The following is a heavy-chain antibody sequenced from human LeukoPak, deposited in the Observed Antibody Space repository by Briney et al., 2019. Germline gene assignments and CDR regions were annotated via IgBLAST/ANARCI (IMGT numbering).Heavy chain of an antibody. CDR1: GFTFSDYY. CDR2: ISSSGSTI. V-gene: IGHV3-11*04. CDR3: ARDNTMVRGVPGY. D-gene: IGHD3-10*01. J-gene: IGHJ4*02. Sequence: GGSLRLSCTASGFTFSDYYMSWIRQAPGKGLEWVSYISSSGSTIYYADSVKGRLTISRDNAKNSLYLQMNSLRAEDTAVYYCARDNTMVRGVPGYWGQGTLVTVSS.